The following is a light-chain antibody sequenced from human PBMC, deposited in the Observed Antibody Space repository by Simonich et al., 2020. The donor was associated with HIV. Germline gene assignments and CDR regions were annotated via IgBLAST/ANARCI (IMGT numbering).Light chain of an antibody. CDR2: KAS. CDR1: ENISNW. CDR3: QQYNRYWT. Sequence: IQMTQSPSTLSASVGDRVTITCRASENISNWLAWYQQKPGKAPKLLTYKASSLESGVPSRCSGSGSGTEFTLTISSLQPDDFATYYCQQYNRYWTFGQGTKVEIK. V-gene: IGKV1-5*03. J-gene: IGKJ1*01.